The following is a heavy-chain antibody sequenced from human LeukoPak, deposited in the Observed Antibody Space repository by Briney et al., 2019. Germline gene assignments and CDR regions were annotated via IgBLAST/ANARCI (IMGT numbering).Heavy chain of an antibody. D-gene: IGHD6-19*01. CDR2: IYISGST. CDR1: GDSTSSYY. Sequence: SETLSLTCTVSGDSTSSYYWSWIRQPAGKGLEWIGRIYISGSTDYYPSLKRRVTMSVDTSKNQFSLRLSSVTATDTAVYYCAYSSGWSRYYFDSWGQGTLVTVSS. V-gene: IGHV4-4*07. CDR3: AYSSGWSRYYFDS. J-gene: IGHJ4*02.